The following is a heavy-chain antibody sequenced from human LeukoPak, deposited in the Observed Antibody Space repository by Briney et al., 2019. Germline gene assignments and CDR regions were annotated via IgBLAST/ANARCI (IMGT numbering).Heavy chain of an antibody. CDR1: GGSFNGYY. J-gene: IGHJ6*03. CDR3: ARLVVTAPQYHYYMDV. D-gene: IGHD2-21*02. Sequence: SETLSLTCNVSGGSFNGYYGTWIRDPPGKGWEWIAEINHIGTTNHNPSLKSRVTVSTDTSKKQFFLKLASVTAADTALYYCARLVVTAPQYHYYMDVWGEGTTVTVSS. V-gene: IGHV4-34*01. CDR2: INHIGTT.